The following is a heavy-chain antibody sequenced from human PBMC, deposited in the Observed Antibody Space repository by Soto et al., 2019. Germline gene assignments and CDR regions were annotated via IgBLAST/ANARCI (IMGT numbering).Heavy chain of an antibody. CDR1: GGSISSGGYS. CDR3: ARRGPNTTVVNKSYWYFDL. V-gene: IGHV4-30-2*01. Sequence: SETLSLTCAVSGGSISSGGYSWSWIRQPPGKGLEWIGYIYHSGSTYYNPSLKSRVTISVDTSKNQFSLKLSSVTAADTAVYYCARRGPNTTVVNKSYWYFDLWGRGTLVNVSS. D-gene: IGHD4-17*01. CDR2: IYHSGST. J-gene: IGHJ2*01.